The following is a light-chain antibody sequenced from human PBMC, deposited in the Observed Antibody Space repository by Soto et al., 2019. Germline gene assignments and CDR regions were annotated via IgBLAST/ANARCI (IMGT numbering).Light chain of an antibody. CDR2: TAS. CDR3: LQANSFPLT. J-gene: IGKJ4*01. Sequence: DLQMTQSPSSVSASVGDRVTITCRASQDISRWLVWYQQKPGKAPKLLIYTASTLQSGVPSRFSGSGSGTDFTLTISGLQSEDFATYYCLQANSFPLTFGGGTRVEI. CDR1: QDISRW. V-gene: IGKV1-12*01.